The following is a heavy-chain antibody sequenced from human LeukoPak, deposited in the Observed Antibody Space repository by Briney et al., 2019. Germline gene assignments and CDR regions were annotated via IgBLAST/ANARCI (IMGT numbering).Heavy chain of an antibody. J-gene: IGHJ5*02. CDR1: GGSISSGGYY. D-gene: IGHD3-22*01. CDR2: IYHSGST. V-gene: IGHV4-39*07. Sequence: SSETLSLTCTVSGGSISSGGYYWSWVRQPPGKGLEWIGEIYHSGSTNYNPSLKSRVTISVDKSKNQFSLKLSSVTAADTAVYYCASRRVYYYDSSGYSNYNWFDPWGQGTLVTVSS. CDR3: ASRRVYYYDSSGYSNYNWFDP.